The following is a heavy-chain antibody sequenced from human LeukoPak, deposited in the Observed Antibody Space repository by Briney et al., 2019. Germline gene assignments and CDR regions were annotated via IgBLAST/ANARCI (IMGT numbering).Heavy chain of an antibody. CDR1: GYTFTSYD. Sequence: ASVKVSCKASGYTFTSYDINWVRQATGQGLEWMGWMNPNSGNTGYAQKFQGRVTMTRNTSISTAYMELSSLGSEDTAVYYCARGRKNDFWSGYYPYYFDYWGQGTLVTVSS. V-gene: IGHV1-8*01. CDR2: MNPNSGNT. D-gene: IGHD3-3*01. J-gene: IGHJ4*02. CDR3: ARGRKNDFWSGYYPYYFDY.